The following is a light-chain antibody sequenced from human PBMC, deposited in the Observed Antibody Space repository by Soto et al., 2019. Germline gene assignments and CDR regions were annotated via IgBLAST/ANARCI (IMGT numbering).Light chain of an antibody. J-gene: IGKJ5*01. Sequence: DIQMTQCPPFLSASVGDKVTITCRATESVSKWLAWYQQKPGKAPKLLIHAASSLQSGVPSRFSGSGAGTDFTLTISSLQPEDFATYYCQQANSFPITFGQGTRLEI. CDR2: AAS. V-gene: IGKV1-12*01. CDR3: QQANSFPIT. CDR1: ESVSKW.